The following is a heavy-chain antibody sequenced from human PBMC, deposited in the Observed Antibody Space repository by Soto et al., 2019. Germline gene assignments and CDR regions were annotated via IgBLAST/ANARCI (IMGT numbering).Heavy chain of an antibody. Sequence: QVQLVESGGGVVQPGRSLRLSCAASGFTFSSYAMHWVRQAPGKGLEWVAVISYDGSNKYYADSVKGRFTISRDNSKNTLYLQMNGLRAEDTAVYYCARDPYPGRRGDAFDIWGQGTIVTVSS. CDR3: ARDPYPGRRGDAFDI. CDR2: ISYDGSNK. J-gene: IGHJ3*02. D-gene: IGHD3-16*01. CDR1: GFTFSSYA. V-gene: IGHV3-30-3*01.